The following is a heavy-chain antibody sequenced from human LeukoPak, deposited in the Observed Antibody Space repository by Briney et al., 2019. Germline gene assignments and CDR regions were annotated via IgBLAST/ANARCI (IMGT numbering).Heavy chain of an antibody. Sequence: GESLKISCQGSGYSFTSYWIGWVRPMPGKGLEWMGIIYPGDSDTRYSPSFQGQVTISADKSISTAYLQWSSLKASDTAMYYCARRGDFWSGPSDYWGQGTLVTVSS. CDR1: GYSFTSYW. V-gene: IGHV5-51*01. D-gene: IGHD3-3*01. CDR3: ARRGDFWSGPSDY. CDR2: IYPGDSDT. J-gene: IGHJ4*02.